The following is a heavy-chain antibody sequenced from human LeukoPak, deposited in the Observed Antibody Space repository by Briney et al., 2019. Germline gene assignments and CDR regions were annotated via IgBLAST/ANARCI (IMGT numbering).Heavy chain of an antibody. J-gene: IGHJ4*02. V-gene: IGHV3-23*01. Sequence: GGSLRLSCAASGITFSSYAMSWVRQAPGKGLEWVSTIVGRGGITYYADSVKGRFTISRDNSKNTLYLQMNSLKTEDTAVYYCTTDPVVLRYFDWLLSLWGQGTLVTVSS. CDR2: IVGRGGIT. CDR3: TTDPVVLRYFDWLLSL. CDR1: GITFSSYA. D-gene: IGHD3-9*01.